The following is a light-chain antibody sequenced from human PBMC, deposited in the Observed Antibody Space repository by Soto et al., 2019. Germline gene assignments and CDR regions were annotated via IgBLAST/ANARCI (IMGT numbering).Light chain of an antibody. CDR1: SSDVGSYNL. CDR2: EVT. CDR3: CSYGGSETSVV. J-gene: IGLJ3*02. V-gene: IGLV2-23*02. Sequence: QSVLTQPASVSGSPGQSITISCTGTSSDVGSYNLVSWYRQHPGKAPKLLIFEVTKRPSGVSNRFSGSKSDNTASLTISGLQAEDEADYYCCSYGGSETSVVFGGGTKLTVL.